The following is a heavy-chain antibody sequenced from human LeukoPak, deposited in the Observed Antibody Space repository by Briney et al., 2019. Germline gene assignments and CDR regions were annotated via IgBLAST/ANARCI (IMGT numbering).Heavy chain of an antibody. D-gene: IGHD2-21*02. CDR3: AKDRIVVVTAIVPDY. CDR2: ISGSGGST. Sequence: GGSLRLSCAASGFTFSCYGMSWVRQAPGKGLEWVSAISGSGGSTYYADSVKGRFTISRDNSKNTLYLQLNSLRAEDTAVYYCAKDRIVVVTAIVPDYWGQGALVTVSS. J-gene: IGHJ4*02. CDR1: GFTFSCYG. V-gene: IGHV3-23*01.